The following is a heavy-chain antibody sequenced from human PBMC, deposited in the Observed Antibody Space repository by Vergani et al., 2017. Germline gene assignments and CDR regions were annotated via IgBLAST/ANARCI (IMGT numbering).Heavy chain of an antibody. CDR1: GFTFSDYY. D-gene: IGHD3-22*01. V-gene: IGHV3-11*01. CDR2: ISSSVSTI. CDR3: ARVDSSGYFDAFDI. J-gene: IGHJ3*02. Sequence: VQLVESGGGLVQPGGSLRLSCAASGFTFSDYYMSWIRQAPGKGLEWVSYISSSVSTIYYADSVKGRFTISRDNAKNSLYLQMNSLRAEDTAVYYCARVDSSGYFDAFDIWGQGTMVTVSS.